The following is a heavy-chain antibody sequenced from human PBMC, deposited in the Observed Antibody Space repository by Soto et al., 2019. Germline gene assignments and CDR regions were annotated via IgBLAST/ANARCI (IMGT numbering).Heavy chain of an antibody. CDR3: ARGMVYATFDY. CDR2: ISANNGNT. Sequence: ASVKVYCKASGYTFTSSGISWVRQAPGQGLEWMGWISANNGNTNYAQKLQGRVTMTTDTSTSTAYMELRSLRSDDTAVYYCARGMVYATFDYWGQGTLVTVSS. V-gene: IGHV1-18*01. J-gene: IGHJ4*02. D-gene: IGHD2-8*01. CDR1: GYTFTSSG.